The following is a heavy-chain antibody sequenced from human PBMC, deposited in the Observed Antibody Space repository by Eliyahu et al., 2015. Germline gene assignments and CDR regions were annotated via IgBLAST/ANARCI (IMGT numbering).Heavy chain of an antibody. J-gene: IGHJ5*02. D-gene: IGHD3-3*01. V-gene: IGHV1-69*01. Sequence: IPIFGTANYAQKFQGRVTITADESTSTAYMELSSLRSEDTAVYYCARAHAREITIFGVGHQFDPWGQGTLVTVSS. CDR3: ARAHAREITIFGVGHQFDP. CDR2: IPIFGTA.